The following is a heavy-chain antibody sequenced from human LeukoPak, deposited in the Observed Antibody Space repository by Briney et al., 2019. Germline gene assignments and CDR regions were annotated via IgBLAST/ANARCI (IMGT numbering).Heavy chain of an antibody. CDR3: TRDGGRYCSGGSCSFDY. Sequence: GGSLRLSWTTAGFTFGDYAMSWFRQAPGKGLEWVGFIRSKAYGSTTEYAASVKGRFTISRDDSKSIAYLQMNSLKTEDTAVYYCTRDGGRYCSGGSCSFDYWGQGTLVTVSS. J-gene: IGHJ4*02. CDR2: IRSKAYGSTT. CDR1: GFTFGDYA. D-gene: IGHD2-15*01. V-gene: IGHV3-49*03.